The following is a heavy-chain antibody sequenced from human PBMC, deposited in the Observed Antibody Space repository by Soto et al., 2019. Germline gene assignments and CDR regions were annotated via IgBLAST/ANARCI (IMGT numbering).Heavy chain of an antibody. CDR2: ISWNSGSI. J-gene: IGHJ4*02. Sequence: EVQLVESGGGLVQPGRSLRLSCAASGFTFDDYAMHWVRQAPGKGLEWVSGISWNSGSIGYADSVKGRFTISRDNAKNSLYLQMNSLRAEDTALYYCAKTRGDGLRYTYYFDYWGQGTLVTVSS. CDR3: AKTRGDGLRYTYYFDY. D-gene: IGHD5-12*01. V-gene: IGHV3-9*01. CDR1: GFTFDDYA.